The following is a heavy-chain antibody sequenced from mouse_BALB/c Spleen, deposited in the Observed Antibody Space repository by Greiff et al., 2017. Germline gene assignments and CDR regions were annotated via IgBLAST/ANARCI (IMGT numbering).Heavy chain of an antibody. CDR2: ISSGGST. CDR1: GFTFSIYA. J-gene: IGHJ2*01. CDR3: ARYDGQYDYVDY. Sequence: EVKVVESGGGLVKPGGSLKLSCAASGFTFSIYAMSWVRQTPEKRLGWVASISSGGSTYYPVSVKGRFTISRDNARNILYLQMSSLRSKDTAMYYCARYDGQYDYVDYWGQGTTLTVSS. D-gene: IGHD2-3*01. V-gene: IGHV5-6-5*01.